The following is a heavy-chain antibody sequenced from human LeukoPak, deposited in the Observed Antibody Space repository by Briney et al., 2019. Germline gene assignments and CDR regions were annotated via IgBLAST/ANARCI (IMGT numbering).Heavy chain of an antibody. V-gene: IGHV3-21*05. J-gene: IGHJ1*01. CDR3: AGTESGYDYVWGSYPPSEYFQH. CDR2: ISSSSSYI. CDR1: GFTFSSYS. D-gene: IGHD3-16*02. Sequence: GGSLRLSCAASGFTFSSYSMNWVRQAPGKGLEWVSYISSSSSYIYYADSVKGRFTISRDNAKNSLYLQMNSLRAEDTAVYYCAGTESGYDYVWGSYPPSEYFQHWGQGTLVTVSS.